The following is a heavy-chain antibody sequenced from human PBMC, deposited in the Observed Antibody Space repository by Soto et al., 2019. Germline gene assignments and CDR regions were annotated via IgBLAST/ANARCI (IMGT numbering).Heavy chain of an antibody. Sequence: QITLKESGPTLVKPTQTLTLTCTFSGFSLSSTRMAVGWIRQPPGKALEWLALIYWDDDKRYSPFLKSRLTIPQDTSKNPVVLTMSNMDPVDTARYYCAHIVVAGLGYYFDYWGQGTLVTVSS. V-gene: IGHV2-5*02. J-gene: IGHJ4*02. CDR1: GFSLSSTRMA. CDR3: AHIVVAGLGYYFDY. D-gene: IGHD6-19*01. CDR2: IYWDDDK.